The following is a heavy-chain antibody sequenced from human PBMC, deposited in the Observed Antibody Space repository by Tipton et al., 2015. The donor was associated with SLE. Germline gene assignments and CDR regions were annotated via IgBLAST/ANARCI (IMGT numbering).Heavy chain of an antibody. CDR1: GGSISSYY. Sequence: TLSLTCTVSGGSISSYYWSWIRQPPGKGLEWIGYIYYSGSTNYNPSLKSRVTISVDTSKNQFSLKLSSVTAADTAVYYCARGVGVATGEGIWWGQGTLVTVSS. CDR3: ARGVGVATGEGIW. V-gene: IGHV4-59*12. D-gene: IGHD5-12*01. J-gene: IGHJ4*02. CDR2: IYYSGST.